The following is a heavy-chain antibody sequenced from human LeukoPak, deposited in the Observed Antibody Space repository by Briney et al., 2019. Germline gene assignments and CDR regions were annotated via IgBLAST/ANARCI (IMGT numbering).Heavy chain of an antibody. CDR3: ARDIRVSSYGSGSIIGAFDY. Sequence: GRSLRLSCAASGFTFSSYAMHWVRQAPGKGLEWVAVISYDGSNKYYADSVKGRFTISRDNSKNTLYLQMNSLRAEDTAVYYCARDIRVSSYGSGSIIGAFDYWGQGTLVTVSS. D-gene: IGHD3-10*01. CDR1: GFTFSSYA. CDR2: ISYDGSNK. V-gene: IGHV3-30*01. J-gene: IGHJ4*02.